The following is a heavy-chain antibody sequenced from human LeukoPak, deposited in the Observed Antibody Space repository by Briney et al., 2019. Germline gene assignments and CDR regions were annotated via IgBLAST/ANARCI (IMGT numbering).Heavy chain of an antibody. Sequence: ASVKVSCKASGYTFTDYYMHVVRQTPGQGLEWMGWINPNSGGTNYAQKFQGRVTMTRDTSISTAYMELSRLRSDDTAMYYCARTYGDLDYFDYWGQRTLVTVSS. D-gene: IGHD4-17*01. V-gene: IGHV1-2*02. CDR1: GYTFTDYY. CDR2: INPNSGGT. J-gene: IGHJ4*02. CDR3: ARTYGDLDYFDY.